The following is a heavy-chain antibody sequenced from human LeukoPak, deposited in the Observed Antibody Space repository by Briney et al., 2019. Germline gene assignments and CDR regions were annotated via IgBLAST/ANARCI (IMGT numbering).Heavy chain of an antibody. CDR3: AKWGDYDVLTGYYVSDY. J-gene: IGHJ4*02. Sequence: GASLRLSCAASGFTFSNYAMSCVRQPPGKGLEWVSAITGSGSGIYYADSMKSRFTISRDNSKNTLYLQINSLRAEDTAVYYCAKWGDYDVLTGYYVSDYWGQGTLVTVSS. D-gene: IGHD3-9*01. CDR1: GFTFSNYA. CDR2: ITGSGSGI. V-gene: IGHV3-23*01.